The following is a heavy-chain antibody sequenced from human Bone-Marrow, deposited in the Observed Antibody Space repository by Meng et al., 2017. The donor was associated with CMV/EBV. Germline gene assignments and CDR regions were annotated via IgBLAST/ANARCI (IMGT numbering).Heavy chain of an antibody. CDR2: IYYSGST. J-gene: IGHJ6*02. CDR3: ARRGASIVVVPAARQRGYYYGMDV. CDR1: GGSISSYY. V-gene: IGHV4-59*12. Sequence: GSLRLSCTVSGGSISSYYWSWIRQPPGKGLEWIGYIYYSGSTNYNPSLKSRVTISVDTSKNQFSLKLSSVTAADTAVYYCARRGASIVVVPAARQRGYYYGMDVRGQGTTVTVSS. D-gene: IGHD2-2*01.